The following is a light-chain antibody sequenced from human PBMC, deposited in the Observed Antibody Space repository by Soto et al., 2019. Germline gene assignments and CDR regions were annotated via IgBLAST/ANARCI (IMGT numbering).Light chain of an antibody. Sequence: DIQMTQSPSSLSASVGDRVTITCRASQTIDNNLNWYQQKPGKAPRLLIYVAFSLQSGVPSRFSGSGTWTDFTLNISSLPPDDFATYFWQPSFSIPYPFGPGTILEIK. CDR2: VAF. V-gene: IGKV1-39*01. J-gene: IGKJ2*01. CDR1: QTIDNN. CDR3: QPSFSIPYP.